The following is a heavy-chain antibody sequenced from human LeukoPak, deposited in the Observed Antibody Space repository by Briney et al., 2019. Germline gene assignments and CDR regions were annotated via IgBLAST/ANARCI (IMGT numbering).Heavy chain of an antibody. V-gene: IGHV4-34*01. CDR3: AREDCSGGACTNFDY. Sequence: SETLSLTCAVYGGTFSGYYWSWIRQPPGKGLEWIGEINPGGSTNYNPSLESRLTISVDPSKNQFSLKLTSVTAADTATYYCAREDCSGGACTNFDYWGQGTLVTVSS. CDR1: GGTFSGYY. D-gene: IGHD2-15*01. J-gene: IGHJ4*02. CDR2: INPGGST.